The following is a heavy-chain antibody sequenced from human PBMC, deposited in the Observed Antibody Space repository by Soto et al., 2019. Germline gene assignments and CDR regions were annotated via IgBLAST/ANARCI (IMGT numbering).Heavy chain of an antibody. V-gene: IGHV4-34*01. D-gene: IGHD3-10*01. CDR1: GGSFSGYY. CDR3: ARGRGRVYYYYYYLDV. Sequence: QVQLQQWGAGLLKPSETLSLTCAVYGGSFSGYYWSWIRQPPGKGLEWIGEINHSGSTNYNPSLRSPVTISVDTSKNQFSLKLSSVTAADTAVYYCARGRGRVYYYYYYLDVWGKGTTVTVSS. J-gene: IGHJ6*03. CDR2: INHSGST.